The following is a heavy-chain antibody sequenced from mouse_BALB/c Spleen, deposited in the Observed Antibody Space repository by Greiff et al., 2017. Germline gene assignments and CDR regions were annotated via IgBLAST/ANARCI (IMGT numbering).Heavy chain of an antibody. CDR1: GFSLTSYG. Sequence: VKVVESGPGLVQPSQSLSITCTVSGFSLTSYGVHWVRQSPGKGLEWLGVIWSGGSTDYNAAFISRLSISKDNSKSQVFFKMNSLQANDTAIYYCARNPPYYYGSSEGAMDYWGQGTSVTVSS. CDR3: ARNPPYYYGSSEGAMDY. D-gene: IGHD1-1*01. V-gene: IGHV2-2*02. CDR2: IWSGGST. J-gene: IGHJ4*01.